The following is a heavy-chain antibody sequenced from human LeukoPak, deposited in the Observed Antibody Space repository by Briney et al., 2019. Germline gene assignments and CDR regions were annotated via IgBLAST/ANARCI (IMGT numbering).Heavy chain of an antibody. CDR3: ARSTSPVLRYFDWLAPFDY. Sequence: GGSLRLSCAASGFTFSSYWMSWVRQAPGKGREWVANIKQDGSEKYYVDSVKGRFTISRDNAKNSLYPQMNSLRAEDTAVYYCARSTSPVLRYFDWLAPFDYWGQGTLVTVSS. J-gene: IGHJ4*02. CDR2: IKQDGSEK. V-gene: IGHV3-7*03. D-gene: IGHD3-9*01. CDR1: GFTFSSYW.